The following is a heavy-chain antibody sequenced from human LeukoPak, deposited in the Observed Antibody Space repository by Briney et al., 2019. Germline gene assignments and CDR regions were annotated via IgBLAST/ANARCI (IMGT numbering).Heavy chain of an antibody. CDR3: ARGDDFWSGYYY. D-gene: IGHD3-3*01. Sequence: ASVKVSCKASGYTFTSYDINWVRQATGQGLEWMGWMNPNSGNTGYAQKFQGRVTMTRNTSISTAYMELSSLRSEDTAVYYCARGDDFWSGYYYWGQGTLVTVSS. CDR2: MNPNSGNT. V-gene: IGHV1-8*01. J-gene: IGHJ4*02. CDR1: GYTFTSYD.